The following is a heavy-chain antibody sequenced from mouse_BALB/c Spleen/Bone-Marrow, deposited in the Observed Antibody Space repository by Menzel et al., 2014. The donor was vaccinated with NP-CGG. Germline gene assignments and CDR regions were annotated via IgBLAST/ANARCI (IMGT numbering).Heavy chain of an antibody. J-gene: IGHJ2*01. CDR1: GYTFTSYW. V-gene: IGHV1-7*01. CDR2: INPSTGYT. Sequence: VKLMESGAELAKPGASVKMSCKASGYTFTSYWMHWVKQRPGQGLEWIGYINPSTGYTNYNQRFKDKATLTADKSSSTAYMQLRSLTSEDSAIYYCTRGIAAVVAADFDYWGQGTTLTVSS. D-gene: IGHD1-1*01. CDR3: TRGIAAVVAADFDY.